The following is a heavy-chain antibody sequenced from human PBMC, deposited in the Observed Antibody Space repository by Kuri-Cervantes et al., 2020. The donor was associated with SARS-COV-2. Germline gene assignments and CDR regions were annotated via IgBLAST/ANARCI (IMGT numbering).Heavy chain of an antibody. V-gene: IGHV4-34*01. CDR3: ARRPLGFDI. Sequence: SETLSLTCAVYGGSFSGYYWSWIRQPPGKGLEWIGEVNHSGSTNYNPTPKSRVTISVDTSKNQFSLKLSSVTAADTAVYYCARRPLGFDIWGQGTMVTVSS. CDR1: GGSFSGYY. CDR2: VNHSGST. D-gene: IGHD6-25*01. J-gene: IGHJ3*02.